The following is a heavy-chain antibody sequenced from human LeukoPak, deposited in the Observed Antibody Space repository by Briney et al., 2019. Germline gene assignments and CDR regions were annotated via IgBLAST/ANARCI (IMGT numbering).Heavy chain of an antibody. CDR1: GFTFSSYE. V-gene: IGHV3-48*03. J-gene: IGHJ3*02. CDR2: ICSSGSTI. D-gene: IGHD3-16*02. CDR3: ARYDYVWGSYRIGPKNAFDI. Sequence: LTGGSLRLSCAASGFTFSSYEMNWVRQAPGKGLEWVSYICSSGSTIYYADSVKGRFTISRDNAKNSLYLQMNSLRAEDTAVYYCARYDYVWGSYRIGPKNAFDIWGQGTMVTVSS.